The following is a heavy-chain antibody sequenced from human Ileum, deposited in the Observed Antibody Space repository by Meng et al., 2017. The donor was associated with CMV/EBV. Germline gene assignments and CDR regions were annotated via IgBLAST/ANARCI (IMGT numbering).Heavy chain of an antibody. CDR2: INHPATT. CDR1: GGSFSRFI. D-gene: IGHD3-16*01. J-gene: IGHJ4*02. CDR3: TRGRVRDWGFDF. V-gene: IGHV4-34*02. Sequence: QVQFPEWGAGLLKPSQTLSLPCSVTGGSFSRFIWTWTRQPPGKGPDWVGDINHPATTNYSPYLTRQVPIFIDPSKTKFSLSLSSLTAADTDVYLCTRGRVRDWGFDFWGQGILVTVSS.